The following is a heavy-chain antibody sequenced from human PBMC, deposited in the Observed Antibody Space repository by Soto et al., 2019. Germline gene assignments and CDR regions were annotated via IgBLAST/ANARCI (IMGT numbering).Heavy chain of an antibody. V-gene: IGHV3-30*18. D-gene: IGHD3-10*01. CDR1: GFTFSSYG. J-gene: IGHJ5*02. CDR2: ISYDGSNK. Sequence: QVQLVESGGGVVQPGRALRLSCAASGFTFSSYGMHWVRQAPGKGLEWVAVISYDGSNKYYADSVKGRFTISRDNSKNTLYLQMNSLRAEDTGVYYCAKDWEGVGPWGQGTLVTVSS. CDR3: AKDWEGVGP.